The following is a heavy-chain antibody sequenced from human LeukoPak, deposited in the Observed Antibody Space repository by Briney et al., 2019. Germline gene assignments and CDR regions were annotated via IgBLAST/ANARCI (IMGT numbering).Heavy chain of an antibody. CDR1: GFTVSSNY. CDR2: IYSGGST. Sequence: GGSLRLSCAASGFTVSSNYMSWVRQAPGKGLEWVSVIYSGGSTYYADSVKGRFTISRDNAKNSVFLQMNSLRAEDTAVYYCATLVGDYYYYFYMDVWGKGTTVTVSS. CDR3: ATLVGDYYYYFYMDV. D-gene: IGHD6-6*01. J-gene: IGHJ6*03. V-gene: IGHV3-66*01.